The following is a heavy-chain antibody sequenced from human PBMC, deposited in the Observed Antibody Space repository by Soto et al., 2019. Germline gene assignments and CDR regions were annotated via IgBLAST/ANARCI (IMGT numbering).Heavy chain of an antibody. D-gene: IGHD2-15*01. V-gene: IGHV3-30-3*01. CDR1: GFTFSSYA. CDR2: ISYDGSNK. CDR3: AREVAARPFDYGMDV. J-gene: IGHJ6*02. Sequence: QVQLVESGGGVVQPGRSLRLSCAASGFTFSSYAMHWVRQAPGKGLEWVAVISYDGSNKYYADSVKGRFTISRDNSKNTLYLQMNSLRAEDTAVYYCAREVAARPFDYGMDVWGQGTTVTVSS.